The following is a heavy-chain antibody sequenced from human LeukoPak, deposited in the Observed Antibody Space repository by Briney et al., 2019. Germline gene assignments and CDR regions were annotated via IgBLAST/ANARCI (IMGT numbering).Heavy chain of an antibody. CDR3: ARGICGGDCYGFDP. Sequence: GALLQISCKGSGSSFTSYWIGWVRQVAGKALEWMGIIYPGDSDTRYSPSFQGQVTISADKSISTAYLQWSSLKASDTAMYYCARGICGGDCYGFDPWGQGTLVTVSS. CDR2: IYPGDSDT. J-gene: IGHJ5*02. D-gene: IGHD2-21*02. CDR1: GSSFTSYW. V-gene: IGHV5-51*01.